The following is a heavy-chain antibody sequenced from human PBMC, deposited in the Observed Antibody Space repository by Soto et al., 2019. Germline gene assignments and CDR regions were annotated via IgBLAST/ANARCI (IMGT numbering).Heavy chain of an antibody. V-gene: IGHV1-69*12. D-gene: IGHD5-18*01. CDR2: IIPIFGTA. J-gene: IGHJ4*02. CDR1: GDTFSSNA. CDR3: ATGGRGYSYAPRFYFEF. Sequence: QVQLVQSGAEVKKPGSSVKVTCKASGDTFSSNAISWVRQAPGQGLEWMGGIIPIFGTAHYAQKFQGRVTITADESTSTASMELSSLKSEDSAVYDCATGGRGYSYAPRFYFEFWGQGTLVTVSS.